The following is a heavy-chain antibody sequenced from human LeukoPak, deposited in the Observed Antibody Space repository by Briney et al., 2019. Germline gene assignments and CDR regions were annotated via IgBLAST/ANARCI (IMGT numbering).Heavy chain of an antibody. V-gene: IGHV3-23*01. CDR3: ARGRGYSTSDY. D-gene: IGHD6-6*01. J-gene: IGHJ4*02. CDR2: ISGNGGST. CDR1: GFTFSSYA. Sequence: GGSLRLSCAASGFTFSSYAIIWVRQAPGKGLEWVSAISGNGGSTSYADSVKGRFTISRDNSNNTLFLHMNSLRAEDTAIYYCARGRGYSTSDYWGQGTLVTVSS.